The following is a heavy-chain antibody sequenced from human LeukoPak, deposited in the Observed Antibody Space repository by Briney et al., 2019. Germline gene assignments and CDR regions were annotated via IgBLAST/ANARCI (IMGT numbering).Heavy chain of an antibody. CDR2: ISAYNGNT. CDR1: GYTFTSYG. D-gene: IGHD3-22*01. Sequence: GASVKVSCKASGYTFTSYGISWVRQAPGQGLEWMGWISAYNGNTNYAQKLQGRVTMTTDTSTSTAYMELRSLRSDDTAVYYCARDDPYDSSAGGSFDIWGQGTMVTVSS. CDR3: ARDDPYDSSAGGSFDI. J-gene: IGHJ3*02. V-gene: IGHV1-18*04.